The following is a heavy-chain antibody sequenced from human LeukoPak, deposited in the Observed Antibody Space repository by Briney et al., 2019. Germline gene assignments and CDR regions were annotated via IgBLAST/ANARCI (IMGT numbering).Heavy chain of an antibody. CDR2: IGDTGDST. Sequence: PGGSLRLSCAASGFTFSTYGMTWVRQAPGKGLEWVSTIGDTGDSTYYADSVKGRFIISRDNSESTLFLQMNGLRAEDTAVYYCAKDGVYYPSGSFDYWGQGTLVTVSS. CDR1: GFTFSTYG. CDR3: AKDGVYYPSGSFDY. J-gene: IGHJ4*02. V-gene: IGHV3-23*01. D-gene: IGHD3-10*01.